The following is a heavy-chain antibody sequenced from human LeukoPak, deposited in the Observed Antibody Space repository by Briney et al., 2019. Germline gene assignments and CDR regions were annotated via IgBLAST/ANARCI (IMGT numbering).Heavy chain of an antibody. J-gene: IGHJ5*02. V-gene: IGHV1-2*02. CDR3: ARAGGRSWFDP. CDR1: GYSFTDKY. Sequence: ASVKVSCKASGYSFTDKYLHWVRQAPGQGLEWMGWINPKSGGTNYAQKFQGRVTMTTDTSMTTAHMEVSRLTSDDTAVCYCARAGGRSWFDPWGPGTLVTVSS. CDR2: INPKSGGT.